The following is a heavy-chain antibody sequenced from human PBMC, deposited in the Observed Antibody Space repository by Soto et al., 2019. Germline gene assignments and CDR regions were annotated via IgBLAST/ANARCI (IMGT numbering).Heavy chain of an antibody. Sequence: GASGKVSCKASGGTFSSYAISWVRQAPGQGLEWMGGIIPIFGTANYAQRFQGRVTITADESTSTAYMELSRLRSEDTAVYYCARDRDDYGSGNYYNSIDFWGQGTLVTVSS. J-gene: IGHJ4*02. CDR2: IIPIFGTA. CDR3: ARDRDDYGSGNYYNSIDF. CDR1: GGTFSSYA. D-gene: IGHD3-10*01. V-gene: IGHV1-69*13.